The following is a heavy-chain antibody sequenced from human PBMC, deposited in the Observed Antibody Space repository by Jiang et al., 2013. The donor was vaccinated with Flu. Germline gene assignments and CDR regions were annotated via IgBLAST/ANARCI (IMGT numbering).Heavy chain of an antibody. V-gene: IGHV2-70*04. CDR2: IDWDDDK. D-gene: IGHD3-22*01. J-gene: IGHJ4*02. CDR1: GFSLSTSGMR. Sequence: KPTQTLTLTCTFSGFSLSTSGMRVSWIRQPPGKALEWLARIDWDDDKFYSTSLKTRLTISKDTSKNQVVLTMTNMDPVDTATYYCARQYYYDSSGYYWYFDYWGQGTLVTVSS. CDR3: ARQYYYDSSGYYWYFDY.